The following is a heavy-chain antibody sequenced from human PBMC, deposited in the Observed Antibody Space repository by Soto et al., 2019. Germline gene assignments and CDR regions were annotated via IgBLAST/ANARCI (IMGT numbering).Heavy chain of an antibody. CDR2: MNPNSGNT. D-gene: IGHD2-2*01. J-gene: IGHJ6*03. V-gene: IGHV1-8*02. Sequence: ASVKVSCKASGYTFTSYYINWVRQATGQGPEWMGWMNPNSGNTGYAQKFQGRVTMTRNTSISTAYMELSSLRSEDTAVYYCARGRRARYCSSTSCYYYYYMDVWGKGTTVTVSS. CDR1: GYTFTSYY. CDR3: ARGRRARYCSSTSCYYYYYMDV.